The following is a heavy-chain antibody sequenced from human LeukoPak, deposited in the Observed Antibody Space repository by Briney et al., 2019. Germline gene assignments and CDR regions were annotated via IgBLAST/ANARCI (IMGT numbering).Heavy chain of an antibody. Sequence: SETLSLTCAVYGGSFSGYYWSWIRQPPGKGLEWIGEIIHSGGTNYNPSLKSRLTISVDTSKNQFSLKLTSVTAADTAVYYCATSGIQTGYRYDYWGQGTLVTVSS. D-gene: IGHD5-18*01. CDR2: IIHSGGT. CDR1: GGSFSGYY. J-gene: IGHJ4*02. CDR3: ATSGIQTGYRYDY. V-gene: IGHV4-34*12.